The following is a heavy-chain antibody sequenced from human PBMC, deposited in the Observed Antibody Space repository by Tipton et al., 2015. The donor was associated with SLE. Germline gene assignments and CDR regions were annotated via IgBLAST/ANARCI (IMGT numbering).Heavy chain of an antibody. CDR1: GGSIRNYY. D-gene: IGHD6-19*01. V-gene: IGHV4-59*12. J-gene: IGHJ4*02. Sequence: LRLSCTVSGGSIRNYYWSWMRQPPGKGLEWIGQMYHSGSTNYNPSLKSRVTISVDTSKNQFSLRLTSVSAADTAIYYCARVPRIRGSGSPPFGTDYWGQGTLVTVSS. CDR3: ARVPRIRGSGSPPFGTDY. CDR2: MYHSGST.